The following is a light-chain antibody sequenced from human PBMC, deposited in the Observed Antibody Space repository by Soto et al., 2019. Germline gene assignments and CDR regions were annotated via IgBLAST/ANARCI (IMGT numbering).Light chain of an antibody. CDR1: QTVSNSY. CDR3: QQYNNWPLT. Sequence: ETVLTQSPGSLSLSLGDRATLSCRASQTVSNSYLAWYQQKSGQAPRLLIYGASIRATGIPARFSGSGSGTDFTLTISSLQSEDFAVYYCQQYNNWPLTFGGGTKVDIK. J-gene: IGKJ4*01. CDR2: GAS. V-gene: IGKV3D-15*01.